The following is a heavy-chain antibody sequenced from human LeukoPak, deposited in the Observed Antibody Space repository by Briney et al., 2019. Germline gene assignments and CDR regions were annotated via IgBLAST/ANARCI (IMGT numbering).Heavy chain of an antibody. CDR2: INAGNGNT. D-gene: IGHD1-26*01. CDR3: ARASTFRSGSYDY. CDR1: GYTFTSYA. Sequence: ASVKVSCKASGYTFTSYAMHWVRQAPGQRLEWMGWINAGNGNTKYSQKFQGRVTITRDTSASTAYMELSSLRSEDTDVYYCARASTFRSGSYDYWGQGTLVTVSS. J-gene: IGHJ4*02. V-gene: IGHV1-3*01.